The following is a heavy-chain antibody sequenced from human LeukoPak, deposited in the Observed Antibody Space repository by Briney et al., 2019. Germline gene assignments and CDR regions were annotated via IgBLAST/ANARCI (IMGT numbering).Heavy chain of an antibody. V-gene: IGHV1-18*01. Sequence: ASVKVSCKASGYTFTSYGISWVRQAPGQGLEWMGWISDYNGNTNYAQKLQGRVTMTTDTSTSTAYMELRSLRSDDTAVYYCARRPDYGEAFDIWGQGTMVTVSS. D-gene: IGHD4-17*01. J-gene: IGHJ3*02. CDR2: ISDYNGNT. CDR3: ARRPDYGEAFDI. CDR1: GYTFTSYG.